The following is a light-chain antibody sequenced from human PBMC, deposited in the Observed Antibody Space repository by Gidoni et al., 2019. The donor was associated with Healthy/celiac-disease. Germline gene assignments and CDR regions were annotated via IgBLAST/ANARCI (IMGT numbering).Light chain of an antibody. Sequence: SLGERATINCKSSQSVLYSSNNKNYLAWYQQKPGQPPKLLIYWASTRESGVPDFFRANGGMRDLIVTRIRTYALPVSVYSRNDLRSLWLTFGEGTKVEIK. CDR2: WAS. V-gene: IGKV4-1*01. CDR1: QSVLYSSNNKNY. J-gene: IGKJ4*01. CDR3: NDLRSLWLT.